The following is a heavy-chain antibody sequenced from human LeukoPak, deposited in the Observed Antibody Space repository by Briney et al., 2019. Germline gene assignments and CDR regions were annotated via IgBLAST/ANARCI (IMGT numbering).Heavy chain of an antibody. CDR1: GLSFTTYW. D-gene: IGHD4-11*01. V-gene: IGHV3-74*01. CDR2: INGDGSST. CDR3: ARGGSNYGDFYY. Sequence: GGSLRLSCAASGLSFTTYWMHWVRQAPGEGLVWVSRINGDGSSTNYADSVKGRFTISRDNAKNTLYLQMNSLGAEDTAMYYCARGGSNYGDFYYWGQGTLVTVSS. J-gene: IGHJ4*02.